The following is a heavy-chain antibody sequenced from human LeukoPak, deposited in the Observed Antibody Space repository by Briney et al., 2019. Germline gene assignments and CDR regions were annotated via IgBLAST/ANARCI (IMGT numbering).Heavy chain of an antibody. CDR2: IYYSGST. CDR3: ARESTAAAGRYAFDI. CDR1: GGSISSGDYY. J-gene: IGHJ3*02. D-gene: IGHD6-13*01. V-gene: IGHV4-30-4*01. Sequence: SETLSLTCTVSGGSISSGDYYWSWIRQPPGKGLEWIGYIYYSGSTYYNPSLKSRVTISVDTSKNQFSLKLSSVTAADTAVYYCARESTAAAGRYAFDIWGQGTMVTVSS.